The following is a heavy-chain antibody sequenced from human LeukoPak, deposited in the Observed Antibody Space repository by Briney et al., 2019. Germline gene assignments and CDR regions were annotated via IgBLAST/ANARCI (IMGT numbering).Heavy chain of an antibody. CDR2: ISSSSSTI. V-gene: IGHV3-48*01. CDR1: GFTFSSYS. D-gene: IGHD4-17*01. Sequence: PEGSLRLSCAASGFTFSSYSMNWVRQAPGKGLEWVSYISSSSSTIYYADSVKGRFTISRDNAKNSLYLQMNSLRAEDTAVYYCARTVTVTPDYWGQGTLVTVSS. J-gene: IGHJ4*02. CDR3: ARTVTVTPDY.